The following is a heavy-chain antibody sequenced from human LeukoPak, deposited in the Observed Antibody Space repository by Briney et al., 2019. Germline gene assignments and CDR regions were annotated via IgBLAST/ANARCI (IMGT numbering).Heavy chain of an antibody. CDR3: ARSYGSGSYSALDAFDI. Sequence: ASVKVSCKASGYTFTSYYMHWVRQAPGQGLEWMGIINPSGGSTSYAQKFQGRVTITRDTSASTAYMELSSLRSEDTAVYYCARSYGSGSYSALDAFDIWGQGTMVTVSS. CDR1: GYTFTSYY. D-gene: IGHD3-10*01. J-gene: IGHJ3*02. V-gene: IGHV1-46*01. CDR2: INPSGGST.